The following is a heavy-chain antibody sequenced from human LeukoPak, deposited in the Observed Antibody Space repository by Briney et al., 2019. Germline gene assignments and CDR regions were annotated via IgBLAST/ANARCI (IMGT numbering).Heavy chain of an antibody. Sequence: PVGSLRLSCAASGFTFDDYAMDWVRQAPGKGLEWVSHISGDGGSTYYAYSVKVRFTISRDNSKNYLYLQMNSLRTEDTPMYYYAKGSTNYYGSGSYQSTTYPDYWGQGTLVTVSS. J-gene: IGHJ4*02. V-gene: IGHV3-43*02. CDR3: AKGSTNYYGSGSYQSTTYPDY. D-gene: IGHD3-10*01. CDR2: ISGDGGST. CDR1: GFTFDDYA.